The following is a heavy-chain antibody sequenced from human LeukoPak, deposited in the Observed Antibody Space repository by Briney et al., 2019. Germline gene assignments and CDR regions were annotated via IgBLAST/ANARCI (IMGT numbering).Heavy chain of an antibody. V-gene: IGHV3-7*01. D-gene: IGHD3-22*01. CDR2: IKQDGSEK. CDR1: GFTFSSYW. J-gene: IGHJ4*02. CDR3: ARDGHTYYYDSSGYYPFDY. Sequence: GGSLSLSCAASGFTFSSYWMSWVRQAPGKGLEWVANIKQDGSEKYYVDSVKGRFTISRDNAKNSLYLQMNSLRAEDTAVYYCARDGHTYYYDSSGYYPFDYWGQGTLVTVSS.